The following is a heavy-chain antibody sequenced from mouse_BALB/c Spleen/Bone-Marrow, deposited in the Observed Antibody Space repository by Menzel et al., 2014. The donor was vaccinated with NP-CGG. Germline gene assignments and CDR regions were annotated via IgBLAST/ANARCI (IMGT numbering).Heavy chain of an antibody. CDR1: GYTFTSYW. V-gene: IGHV1-69*02. J-gene: IGHJ2*01. CDR3: TRGGSSPYYFDY. Sequence: VQLQQSGAELVRPGASVKLSCKVSGYTFTSYWINWVKQRPGQGLEWIGNIYPSDSYTNYNQKFKDKATLTVDKSSTTAYMQLSSPTSEDSAVYYCTRGGSSPYYFDYWGQGSTLTVSS. D-gene: IGHD1-1*01. CDR2: IYPSDSYT.